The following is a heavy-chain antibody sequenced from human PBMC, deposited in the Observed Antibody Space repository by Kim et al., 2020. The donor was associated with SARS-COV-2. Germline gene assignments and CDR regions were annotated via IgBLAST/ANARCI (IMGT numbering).Heavy chain of an antibody. J-gene: IGHJ3*02. D-gene: IGHD3-16*01. CDR1: GFTFRSHA. V-gene: IGHV3-30-3*02. CDR3: ARGFYYYDSNDAFDI. CDR2: ISYDGRNT. Sequence: GGSLRLSCAASGFTFRSHAMQWVRQAPGKGLEWVAVISYDGRNTDYAGSVKGRLTISRDNSQSTLYLQMNSLRVEDTAVYFCARGFYYYDSNDAFDIWG.